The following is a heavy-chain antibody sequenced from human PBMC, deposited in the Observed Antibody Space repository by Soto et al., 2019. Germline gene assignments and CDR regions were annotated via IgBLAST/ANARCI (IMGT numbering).Heavy chain of an antibody. CDR3: AKQVDYGDYEFDY. J-gene: IGHJ4*02. V-gene: IGHV3-30*18. CDR2: ISYDGSNK. D-gene: IGHD4-17*01. Sequence: GGSLRLSCAASGFTFSSYGMHWVRQAPGKGLEWVAVISYDGSNKYYADSVKGRFTISRDNSKNTLYLQMNSLRAEDTAVYYCAKQVDYGDYEFDYWGQGTLVTVSS. CDR1: GFTFSSYG.